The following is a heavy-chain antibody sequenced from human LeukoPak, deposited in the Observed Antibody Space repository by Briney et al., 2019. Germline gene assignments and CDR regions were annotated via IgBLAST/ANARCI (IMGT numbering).Heavy chain of an antibody. CDR3: ANSNWFDP. CDR1: GFTFSSYA. Sequence: PGGSLRLSCAASGFTFSSYAMSWVRQAPGKGLEWVSSISGSGAGTKYADSVKGRFNISRDNPKNTLYLQMNSLRAEDTAVYYCANSNWFDPRGQGTLVTVSS. V-gene: IGHV3-23*01. J-gene: IGHJ5*02. CDR2: ISGSGAGT.